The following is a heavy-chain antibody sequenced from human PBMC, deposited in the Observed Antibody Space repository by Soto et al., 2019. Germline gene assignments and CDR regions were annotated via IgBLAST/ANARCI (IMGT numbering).Heavy chain of an antibody. J-gene: IGHJ6*02. CDR3: ARALGYCISTSCLHGMDV. D-gene: IGHD2-2*01. CDR2: IIPIFGTA. Sequence: QVQLVQSGAEVKKPGSSVKVSCKASGGTFSSYAISWVRQAPGQGLEWMGGIIPIFGTANYAQKFQGRVTSTGDESPSTAYMELSSLRSEDTAVYYCARALGYCISTSCLHGMDVWGQGTTVTVSS. CDR1: GGTFSSYA. V-gene: IGHV1-69*12.